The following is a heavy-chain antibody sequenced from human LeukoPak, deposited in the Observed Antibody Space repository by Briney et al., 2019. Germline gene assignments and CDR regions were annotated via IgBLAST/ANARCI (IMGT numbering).Heavy chain of an antibody. CDR1: GGSLSGFY. J-gene: IGHJ4*02. Sequence: SETLSLTCAVSGGSLSGFYWSWIRQPPGKGLEWIGDINHSGSTNYNPSLKSRVTISVDTSKKQFPLKLSSVTAPDTAVYFCARGPLTYYYASGSYYSNWGQGTLVTVSS. D-gene: IGHD3-10*01. CDR2: INHSGST. CDR3: ARGPLTYYYASGSYYSN. V-gene: IGHV4-34*01.